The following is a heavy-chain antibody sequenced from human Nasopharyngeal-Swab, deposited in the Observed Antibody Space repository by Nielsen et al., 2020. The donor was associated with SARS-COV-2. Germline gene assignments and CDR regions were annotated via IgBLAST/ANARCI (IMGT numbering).Heavy chain of an antibody. CDR2: IYYSGST. J-gene: IGHJ6*03. CDR3: ARVYYDSSGYYYYYYYYYMDV. D-gene: IGHD3-22*01. V-gene: IGHV4-39*07. CDR1: GGSISSSSYY. Sequence: SEILSLTCTVSGGSISSSSYYWGWIRQPPGKGLEWIGSIYYSGSTYYNPSLKSRVIISVDTSKNQFSLKLSSVTAADTAVYYCARVYYDSSGYYYYYYYYYMDVWGKGTTVTVSS.